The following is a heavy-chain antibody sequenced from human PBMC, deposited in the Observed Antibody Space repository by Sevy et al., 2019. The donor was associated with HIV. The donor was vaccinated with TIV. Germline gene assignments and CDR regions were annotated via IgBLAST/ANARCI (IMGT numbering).Heavy chain of an antibody. V-gene: IGHV3-30*18. Sequence: GGSLRLSCAVSGIIFTTSGMHWVRQAPGKGLEWVAVISYDGRNKFYGDSVKGRFTISRDNSKNILFLQMNSLRAEETAVYYCAKDFTGYNGIDVWGQGTMVTVSS. CDR1: GIIFTTSG. CDR2: ISYDGRNK. D-gene: IGHD3-9*01. J-gene: IGHJ6*02. CDR3: AKDFTGYNGIDV.